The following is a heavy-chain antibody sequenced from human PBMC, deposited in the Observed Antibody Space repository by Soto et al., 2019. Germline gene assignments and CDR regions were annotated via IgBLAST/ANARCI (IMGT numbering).Heavy chain of an antibody. CDR3: ARGDWNDYFYNGMDV. D-gene: IGHD1-1*01. Sequence: QVQLQESGPGLVKPSETLSLTCTVSGGSINNYYWVWLRQPPGEGLEWIGHMYYSGDTDYNPSLKSRVPISVDTSKNRFSLRLTSVTAADTAVYYCARGDWNDYFYNGMDVWGQGTTVIVSS. J-gene: IGHJ6*02. CDR1: GGSINNYY. CDR2: MYYSGDT. V-gene: IGHV4-59*01.